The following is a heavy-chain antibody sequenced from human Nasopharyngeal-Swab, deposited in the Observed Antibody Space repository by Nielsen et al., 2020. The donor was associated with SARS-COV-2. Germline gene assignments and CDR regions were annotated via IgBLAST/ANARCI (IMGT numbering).Heavy chain of an antibody. Sequence: WVRQAPGQGLEWMGGIIPIFGTANYAQKFQGRVTITADKSTSTAYMELSSLRSEDTAVYYCARKGILTGYYGYYYYMDVWGNGTTVTVSS. CDR2: IIPIFGTA. CDR3: ARKGILTGYYGYYYYMDV. D-gene: IGHD3-9*01. V-gene: IGHV1-69*06. J-gene: IGHJ6*03.